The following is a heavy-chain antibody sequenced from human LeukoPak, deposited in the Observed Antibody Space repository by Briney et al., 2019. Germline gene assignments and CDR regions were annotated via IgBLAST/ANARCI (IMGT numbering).Heavy chain of an antibody. D-gene: IGHD6-13*01. Sequence: ASVKVSFKASGYTFTDYHMHWVRQAPGQGLEWMGWINPNSGGTNYAQKFQGRVTMTRDTSISTAYMELSRLRSDDTAVYCCARLYSSRWFPLDYGGQGTLVTVSS. CDR2: INPNSGGT. CDR3: ARLYSSRWFPLDY. V-gene: IGHV1-2*02. CDR1: GYTFTDYH. J-gene: IGHJ4*02.